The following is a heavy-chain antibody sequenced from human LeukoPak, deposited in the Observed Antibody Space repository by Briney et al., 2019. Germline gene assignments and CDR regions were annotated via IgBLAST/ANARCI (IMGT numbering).Heavy chain of an antibody. V-gene: IGHV1-46*01. CDR1: GYTFTSYY. J-gene: IGHJ4*02. D-gene: IGHD5-24*01. CDR2: INPSGGST. Sequence: ASVKVSCKASGYTFTSYYMHWVRQAPGQGLEWMGIINPSGGSTSYAQKFQGRVTMTRDTSTSTVYTELSSLRSEDTAIYYCARDAKGDGPDYWGQGTLVTVSS. CDR3: ARDAKGDGPDY.